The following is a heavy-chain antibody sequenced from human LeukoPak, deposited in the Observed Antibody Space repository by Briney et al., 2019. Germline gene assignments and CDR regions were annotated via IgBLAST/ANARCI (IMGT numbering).Heavy chain of an antibody. Sequence: GGSLRLSCTASGFTFSTYTMNWVRQAPGKGLEWVSSISTSSDYIYYADSVKGRFTISRDNAKSSLYLQMNSLRAEDTAVYYCARELVGALSSFVYWGQGTLVTVSS. CDR3: ARELVGALSSFVY. D-gene: IGHD1-26*01. J-gene: IGHJ4*02. CDR1: GFTFSTYT. CDR2: ISTSSDYI. V-gene: IGHV3-21*01.